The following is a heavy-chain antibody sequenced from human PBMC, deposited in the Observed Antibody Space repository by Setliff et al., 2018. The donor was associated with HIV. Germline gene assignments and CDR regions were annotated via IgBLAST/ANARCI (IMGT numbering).Heavy chain of an antibody. D-gene: IGHD5-18*01. Sequence: LRLSCAASGFTLSDHYMDWVRQAPGKGPEWFGRIRPKGKSSTTEYAASVKGRFIMSRDDAKNSLYLKMNSLKTEDTAVYYCTRHVDSGTYMDVWGRGTTVTVSS. V-gene: IGHV3-72*01. CDR3: TRHVDSGTYMDV. J-gene: IGHJ6*03. CDR2: IRPKGKSSTT. CDR1: GFTLSDHY.